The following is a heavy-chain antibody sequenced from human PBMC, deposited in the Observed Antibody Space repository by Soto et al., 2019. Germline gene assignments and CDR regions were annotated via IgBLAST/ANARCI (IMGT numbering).Heavy chain of an antibody. J-gene: IGHJ4*02. Sequence: QITLKESGPTLVKPTQTLTLTCTFSGSSFSVNGVAVGWIRQPPGQALEWLALIYWDDDQRYNPSLKDRLTITKDTSRNQVVLTMTNMDPVDTATYYCAHKRDVSRGFKYWGQGTLVTVSS. CDR1: GSSFSVNGVA. CDR2: IYWDDDQ. CDR3: AHKRDVSRGFKY. D-gene: IGHD3-10*01. V-gene: IGHV2-5*02.